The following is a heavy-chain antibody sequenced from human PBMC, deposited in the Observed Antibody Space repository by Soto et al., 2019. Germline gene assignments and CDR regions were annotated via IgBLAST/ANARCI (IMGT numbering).Heavy chain of an antibody. CDR3: ARVADCASGICYTDNWFYP. Sequence: QVQLQESGPGLAKPSQTLSLTCTVSGGSISTGDDYWSWIRQPPGKGLEWIGNIHYTGRTYSNPSLKRRVSITVETSKNTFSRKLSSVTAADTDVYYCARVADCASGICYTDNWFYPWGQGTLVPFSS. D-gene: IGHD2-8*01. CDR2: IHYTGRT. V-gene: IGHV4-30-4*01. J-gene: IGHJ5*02. CDR1: GGSISTGDDY.